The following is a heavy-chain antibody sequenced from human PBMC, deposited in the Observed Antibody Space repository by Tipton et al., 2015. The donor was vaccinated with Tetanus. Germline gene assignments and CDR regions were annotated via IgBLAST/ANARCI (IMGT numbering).Heavy chain of an antibody. V-gene: IGHV3-23*01. CDR2: ISGSRLTP. CDR3: ARDFYGSGSYTPRFDY. CDR1: GFTFKSYT. J-gene: IGHJ4*02. D-gene: IGHD3-10*01. Sequence: SLRLSCAASGFTFKSYTMNWVRQAPGNGLEWVAAISGSRLTPYYADSVKGRFTISRDNSKNTLYLQTNSLRAEDTTVYYCARDFYGSGSYTPRFDYWGQGTLVTVSS.